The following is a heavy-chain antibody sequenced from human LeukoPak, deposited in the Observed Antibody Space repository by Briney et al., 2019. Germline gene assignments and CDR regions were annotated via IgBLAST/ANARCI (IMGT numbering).Heavy chain of an antibody. CDR1: GFSVSGYW. D-gene: IGHD6-13*01. J-gene: IGHJ4*02. Sequence: GGSLTLSCAVSGFSVSGYWMTWVRQAPGKGMEWVANIKQDGSEKNYVDSVKGRFTISRDNAENSLFLQMNSLRVEDTAVYYCAREWQGGIAAAGTRIEGDYWGQGTLVAVSS. V-gene: IGHV3-7*01. CDR2: IKQDGSEK. CDR3: AREWQGGIAAAGTRIEGDY.